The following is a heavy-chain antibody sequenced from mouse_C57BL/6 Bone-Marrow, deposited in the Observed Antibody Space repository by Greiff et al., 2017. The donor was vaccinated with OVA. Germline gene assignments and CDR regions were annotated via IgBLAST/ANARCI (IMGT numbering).Heavy chain of an antibody. CDR2: ISNGGGST. CDR3: ARLDAMDY. Sequence: EVKVVESGGGLVQPGGSLKLSCAASGFTFSDLYMYGIRQTPEKRLEWVAYISNGGGSTYYPDTVKGRFTISRDNAKNTLYLQMIRLKSENTAMYYCARLDAMDYWGQGTSVTVSS. CDR1: GFTFSDLY. J-gene: IGHJ4*01. V-gene: IGHV5-12*01.